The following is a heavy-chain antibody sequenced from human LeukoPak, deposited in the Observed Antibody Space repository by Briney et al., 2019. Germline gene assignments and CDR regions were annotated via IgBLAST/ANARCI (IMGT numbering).Heavy chain of an antibody. CDR1: GLTVSRKY. CDR3: AKDGGYSSAPY. D-gene: IGHD6-19*01. CDR2: ISGSGGST. V-gene: IGHV3-23*01. Sequence: GGSLRLSCAASGLTVSRKYMSWVRPAPGKGLEWVSAISGSGGSTYYADSVKGRFTISRDNSKNTLYLQMNSLRAEDTALYYCAKDGGYSSAPYWGQGTLVTVSS. J-gene: IGHJ4*02.